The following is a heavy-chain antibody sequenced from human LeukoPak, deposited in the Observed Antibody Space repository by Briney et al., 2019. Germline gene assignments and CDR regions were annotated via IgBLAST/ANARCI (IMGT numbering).Heavy chain of an antibody. CDR3: ARTDYDHYGSGSYYNPDAFDI. CDR1: GFTFSDYY. Sequence: GGSLRLSCAVSGFTFSDYYMSWIRQAPGKGLEWVSYISSGGSTISHADSVKGRFTISRDNAENSLYLQMNSLRDEDTAVYYCARTDYDHYGSGSYYNPDAFDIWGQGTMVTVSS. V-gene: IGHV3-11*04. CDR2: ISSGGSTI. J-gene: IGHJ3*02. D-gene: IGHD3-10*01.